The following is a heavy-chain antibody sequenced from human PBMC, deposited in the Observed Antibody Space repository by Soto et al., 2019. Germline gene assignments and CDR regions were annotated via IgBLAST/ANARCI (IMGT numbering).Heavy chain of an antibody. CDR2: INPHGGST. V-gene: IGHV1-46*01. CDR3: ARDEGYCSSTSCYLLPPEGSVWFDP. J-gene: IGHJ5*02. D-gene: IGHD2-2*01. Sequence: ASVKFSCKAPGDTFTSYYRNWVRQAPGQGLEWMGVINPHGGSTKYAQKFQGRVTMTRDTSTSTVYMELSSLRSEDTAVYYCARDEGYCSSTSCYLLPPEGSVWFDPWGQGTLVTVSS. CDR1: GDTFTSYY.